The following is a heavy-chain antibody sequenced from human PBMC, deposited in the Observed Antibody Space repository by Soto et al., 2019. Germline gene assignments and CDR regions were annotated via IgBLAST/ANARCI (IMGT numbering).Heavy chain of an antibody. D-gene: IGHD3-22*01. CDR2: IYHSGST. V-gene: IGHV4-30-4*01. Sequence: SETLSLTCAVSGASVTSDDYYWSWIRQPPGKALEWIGYIYHSGSTYYNPSLKSRVSISIDTSQNQFSLKLTSLTAADTAVYYCARDPIFYYASSGYGGSYFDYWGQGSRVTVSS. CDR1: GASVTSDDYY. J-gene: IGHJ4*02. CDR3: ARDPIFYYASSGYGGSYFDY.